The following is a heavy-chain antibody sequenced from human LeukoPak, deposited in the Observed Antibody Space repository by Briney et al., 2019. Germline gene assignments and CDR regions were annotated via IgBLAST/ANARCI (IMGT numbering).Heavy chain of an antibody. CDR1: GGSFSGYY. D-gene: IGHD4-17*01. CDR3: ARDGPTVTTGDYYYGMDV. CDR2: INHSGST. V-gene: IGHV4-34*01. Sequence: PSETLSLTCAVYGGSFSGYYWSWIRQPPGKGREGIGEINHSGSTNYNPSLKSRVTISVDTSKNQFSLKLSSVTAADTAVYYCARDGPTVTTGDYYYGMDVWGQGTTVTVSS. J-gene: IGHJ6*02.